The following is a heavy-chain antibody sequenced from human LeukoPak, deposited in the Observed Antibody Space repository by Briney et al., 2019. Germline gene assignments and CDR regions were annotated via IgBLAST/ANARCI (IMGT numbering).Heavy chain of an antibody. Sequence: PSQTLSLTCAVSGGSISSGGYSWSWIRQPPGKGLEWIGYIYHSGSTYYNPSLKSRVTISVDTSKNQFSLKLSSVTAADTAVYYCARGRGGDYDSSGYYYFNYFDYWGQGTLVTVSS. V-gene: IGHV4-30-2*01. CDR1: GGSISSGGYS. CDR2: IYHSGST. D-gene: IGHD3-22*01. CDR3: ARGRGGDYDSSGYYYFNYFDY. J-gene: IGHJ4*02.